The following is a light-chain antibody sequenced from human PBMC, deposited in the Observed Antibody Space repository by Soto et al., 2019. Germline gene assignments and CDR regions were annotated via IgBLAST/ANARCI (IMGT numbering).Light chain of an antibody. J-gene: IGLJ7*01. CDR1: RSNIGSNY. CDR3: VAWDDSLSGGV. CDR2: RND. Sequence: QSVLTQPPTASGTPGQRVTISCSGSRSNIGSNYVYWYQQVPGTAPKLLIYRNDQRPSGVPDRFSGSKSGTSASLAIGGLRSEDEADYYCVAWDDSLSGGVFGGGTQLTVL. V-gene: IGLV1-47*01.